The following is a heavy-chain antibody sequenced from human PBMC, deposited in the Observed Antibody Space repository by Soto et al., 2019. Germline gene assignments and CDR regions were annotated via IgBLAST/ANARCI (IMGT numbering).Heavy chain of an antibody. D-gene: IGHD2-2*01. CDR3: ARYAAPAYCYYMDV. Sequence: SETLSLTCTVSGGSISSYYWSWIRQPPGKGLEWIGYIYYSGSTNYNPSLKSRVTISVDTSKNQFSLKLSSVTAADTAVYYCARYAAPAYCYYMDVWGKGTTVTVSS. CDR2: IYYSGST. V-gene: IGHV4-59*01. CDR1: GGSISSYY. J-gene: IGHJ6*03.